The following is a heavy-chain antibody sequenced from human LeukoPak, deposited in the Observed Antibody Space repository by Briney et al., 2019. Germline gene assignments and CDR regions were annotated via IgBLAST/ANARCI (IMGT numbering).Heavy chain of an antibody. CDR1: GYTFTSYY. D-gene: IGHD3-22*01. Sequence: ASVKVSCKASGYTFTSYYMHWVRQAPGQGLEWMGIINPSGGSTSYAQKFQGRVTMTRDTSTSTVYMERSSLRSEGTAVYYCARDKYYYDSSGYYKNGYYYYYYMDVWGKGTTVTVSS. V-gene: IGHV1-46*01. J-gene: IGHJ6*03. CDR3: ARDKYYYDSSGYYKNGYYYYYYMDV. CDR2: INPSGGST.